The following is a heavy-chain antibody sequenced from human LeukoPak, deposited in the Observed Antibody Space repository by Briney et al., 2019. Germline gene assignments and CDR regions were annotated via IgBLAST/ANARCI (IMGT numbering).Heavy chain of an antibody. Sequence: VASVKVSCKASGYTFTGYYMHWVRQAPGQGLEWMGWINPNSGGTNYAQKFQGRVTMTRDTSISTAYMELSRLRSDDTAIYYCATYRQVLLPFESWGQGTLVTVSS. CDR2: INPNSGGT. V-gene: IGHV1-2*02. CDR1: GYTFTGYY. CDR3: ATYRQVLLPFES. J-gene: IGHJ4*02. D-gene: IGHD2-8*02.